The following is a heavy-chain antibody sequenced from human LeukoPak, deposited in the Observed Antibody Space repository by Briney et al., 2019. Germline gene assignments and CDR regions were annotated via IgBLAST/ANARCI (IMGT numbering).Heavy chain of an antibody. D-gene: IGHD6-19*01. V-gene: IGHV4-59*08. CDR3: ARAGIAVAGTPFDY. Sequence: SETLSLTCTVSGGSISSYYWSWIRQPPGKGLERIGYIYYSGSTNYNPSLKSRVTISVDTSKNQFSLKLSSVTAADTAVYYCARAGIAVAGTPFDYWGQGTLVTVSS. CDR1: GGSISSYY. CDR2: IYYSGST. J-gene: IGHJ4*02.